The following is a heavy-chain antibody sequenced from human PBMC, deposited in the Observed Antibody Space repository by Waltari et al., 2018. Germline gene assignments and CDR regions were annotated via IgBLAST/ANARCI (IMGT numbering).Heavy chain of an antibody. Sequence: HLQESGPGLVKPSETLSLTCTFPGGPISSSSQYLGWIRPPPGKGLDWIGRIYYSGITYYNPSLKSRVTISVDTSKNQFSRTLSSVTAADTAVYYCARIESGYYDAFDIWGQGTQVTVSS. V-gene: IGHV4-39*07. D-gene: IGHD3-3*01. J-gene: IGHJ3*02. CDR1: GGPISSSSQY. CDR3: ARIESGYYDAFDI. CDR2: IYYSGIT.